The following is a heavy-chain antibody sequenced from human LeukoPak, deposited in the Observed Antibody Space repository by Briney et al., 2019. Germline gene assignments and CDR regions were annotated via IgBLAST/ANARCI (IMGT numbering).Heavy chain of an antibody. V-gene: IGHV3-7*01. D-gene: IGHD3-3*01. CDR1: GFTFSSYS. CDR2: IKQDGSEE. J-gene: IGHJ4*02. CDR3: ARDSITIFGGSDC. Sequence: GGSLRLSCAASGFTFSSYSMNWVRQAPGKGLEWVANIKQDGSEEYYVDSVKGRFTISRDNAKNSLYLQMNSLRAEDTAVYYCARDSITIFGGSDCWGQGTLVTVSS.